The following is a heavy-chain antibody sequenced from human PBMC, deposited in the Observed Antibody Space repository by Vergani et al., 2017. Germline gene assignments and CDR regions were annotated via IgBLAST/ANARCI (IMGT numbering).Heavy chain of an antibody. J-gene: IGHJ4*02. D-gene: IGHD3-3*01. CDR3: ARPRDRRYYFDY. CDR1: GGSISSSSYY. V-gene: IGHV4-39*01. CDR2: IYYSGST. Sequence: QLQLQESGPGLVKPSETLSLTCTVSGGSISSSSYYWGWIRQPPGKGLVWIGSIYYSGSTYDNPSLKSRVTISVDTSKNQFSLKLSSVTAADTAVYYCARPRDRRYYFDYWGQGTLVTVSS.